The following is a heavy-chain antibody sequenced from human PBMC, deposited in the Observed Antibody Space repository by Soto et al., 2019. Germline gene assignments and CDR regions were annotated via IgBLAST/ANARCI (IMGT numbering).Heavy chain of an antibody. CDR2: IYSGGST. CDR1: GFTVSSNY. J-gene: IGHJ3*02. D-gene: IGHD6-13*01. CDR3: ARGGNSSSWSSSFVI. V-gene: IGHV3-53*04. Sequence: GGSLRLSCAASGFTVSSNYMSWVRQAPGKGLEWVSVIYSGGSTYYADSVKGRFTISRHNSKNTLYLQMNSLRAEDTAVYYCARGGNSSSWSSSFVIWGKGIMVTV.